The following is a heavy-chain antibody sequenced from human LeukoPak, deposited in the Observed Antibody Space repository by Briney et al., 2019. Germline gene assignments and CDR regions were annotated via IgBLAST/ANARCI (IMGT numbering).Heavy chain of an antibody. CDR3: ARARIVGDDSKGYYYYGMDV. CDR1: GGSISSYY. D-gene: IGHD3-22*01. J-gene: IGHJ6*02. Sequence: SETLSLTCTVSGGSISSYYWSRIRQPPGKGLEWIGYIYYSGSTNYNPSLKSRVTISVDTSKNQFSLKLSSVTAADTAVYYCARARIVGDDSKGYYYYGMDVWGQGTTVTVSS. V-gene: IGHV4-59*01. CDR2: IYYSGST.